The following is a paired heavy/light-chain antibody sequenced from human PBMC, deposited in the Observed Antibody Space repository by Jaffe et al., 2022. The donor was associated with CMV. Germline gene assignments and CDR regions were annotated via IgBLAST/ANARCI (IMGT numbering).Heavy chain of an antibody. D-gene: IGHD7-27*01. Sequence: QVQLVQSGAEVKKPGASVKVSCKASGYSFTSYSLHWVRQAPGQRLEWVGWINTGSGSTRYSQKFQGRLTITRDASASTAYMELSSLTSEDTAIYYCARNNWGYYYYMDVWGKGTTVTVSS. J-gene: IGHJ6*03. V-gene: IGHV1-3*04. CDR3: ARNNWGYYYYMDV. CDR2: INTGSGST. CDR1: GYSFTSYS.
Light chain of an antibody. CDR3: SSYTTTRILV. CDR2: DVN. CDR1: SSDVGGYNY. V-gene: IGLV2-14*03. J-gene: IGLJ3*02. Sequence: QSALTQPASVSGSPGQSITISCTGTSSDVGGYNYVSWYQQHPDKAPKLMIYDVNNRPSGVSNRFSGSKSDNTASLTISGLQAEDEADYYCSSYTTTRILVFGGGTKLTVL.